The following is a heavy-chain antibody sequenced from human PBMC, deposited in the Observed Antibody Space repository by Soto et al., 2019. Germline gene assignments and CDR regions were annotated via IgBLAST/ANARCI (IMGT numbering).Heavy chain of an antibody. J-gene: IGHJ6*02. CDR1: GFSFRSYP. CDR3: TRHGGDYGGNHGWWSYYYYGMDV. V-gene: IGHV3-23*01. D-gene: IGHD4-17*01. Sequence: GGSLRLACAASGFSFRSYPVSWVRQSPGKGLEWVSAISGSGGSTYYADSVKGRFTISRDNSKNTLYLQMNSLRAEDTAVYYCTRHGGDYGGNHGWWSYYYYGMDVWGQGTTVTVSS. CDR2: ISGSGGST.